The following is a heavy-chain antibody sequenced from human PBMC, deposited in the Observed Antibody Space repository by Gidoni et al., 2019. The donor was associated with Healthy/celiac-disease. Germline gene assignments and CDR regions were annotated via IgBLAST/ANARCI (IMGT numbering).Heavy chain of an antibody. D-gene: IGHD3-10*01. CDR1: GFPFSSYS. Sequence: EVQLVASGGGLVQPGGSLRLSCSASGFPFSSYSMNWVRQAPGKGLEWVSYIRSSSSTIYYADSGKGRFTISRDNAKNSLYLQMNSLRDEDTAVYYCASLGVSNYYYYGMDVWGQGTTVTVSS. CDR3: ASLGVSNYYYYGMDV. V-gene: IGHV3-48*02. J-gene: IGHJ6*02. CDR2: IRSSSSTI.